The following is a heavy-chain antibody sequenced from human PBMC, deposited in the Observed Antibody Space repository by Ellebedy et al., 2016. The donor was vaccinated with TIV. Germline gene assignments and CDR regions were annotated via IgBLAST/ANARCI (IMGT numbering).Heavy chain of an antibody. D-gene: IGHD3-22*01. CDR3: AKGRGGGSDTSAPRYYFDY. CDR1: GFTFSSYA. V-gene: IGHV3-23*01. CDR2: ISSTGSRT. J-gene: IGHJ4*02. Sequence: PGGSLRLSCAASGFTFSSYAMSWVRRAPGKGLGWVSTISSTGSRTYYADSVEGRFIISRDNSKKTLYLQMNSLRAEDTAVYYCAKGRGGGSDTSAPRYYFDYWGLGTLVTVSS.